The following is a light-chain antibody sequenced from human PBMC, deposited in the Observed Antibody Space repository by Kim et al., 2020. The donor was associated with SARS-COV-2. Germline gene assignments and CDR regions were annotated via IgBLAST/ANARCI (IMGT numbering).Light chain of an antibody. V-gene: IGKV1-16*02. J-gene: IGKJ5*01. CDR2: AAS. CDR1: ESISNY. Sequence: ASAVDRVVTISCGGRESISNYVCWYQKQPGKAPQLLIYAASSLRRGVSSKCGGSGSGTDFTLTISSLQAEDVANYYRQQYNSYPPFGQGTRLEIK. CDR3: QQYNSYPP.